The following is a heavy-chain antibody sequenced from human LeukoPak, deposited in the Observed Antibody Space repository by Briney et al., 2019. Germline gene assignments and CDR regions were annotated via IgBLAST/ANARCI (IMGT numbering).Heavy chain of an antibody. J-gene: IGHJ6*02. D-gene: IGHD3-10*01. CDR3: ARDRRFGEYYYYYGMDV. CDR2: FNPNSGGT. V-gene: IGHV1-2*02. Sequence: ASVKVSCKASGYTFTGYYMHWVRQAPGQGLEWMGWFNPNSGGTNYAQKFQGRVTMTRDTSISTAYMELSRLRSDDTAVYYCARDRRFGEYYYYYGMDVWGQGTTVTVSS. CDR1: GYTFTGYY.